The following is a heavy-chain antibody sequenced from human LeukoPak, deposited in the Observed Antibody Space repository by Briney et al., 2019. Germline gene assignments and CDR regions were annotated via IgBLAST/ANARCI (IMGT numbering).Heavy chain of an antibody. Sequence: GGSLRLSCVASGFTFSSSWMSWVRQAPGKGLEWVANIKQDGSEKSYVESVRGRFTIFRDNAKNSLYLQLNSLRAEDTALYYCARDNPPDYWGQGTLVTVSS. CDR3: ARDNPPDY. V-gene: IGHV3-7*03. CDR2: IKQDGSEK. J-gene: IGHJ4*02. CDR1: GFTFSSSW.